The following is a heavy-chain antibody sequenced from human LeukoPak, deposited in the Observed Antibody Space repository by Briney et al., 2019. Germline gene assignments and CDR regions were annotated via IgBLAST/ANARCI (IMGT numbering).Heavy chain of an antibody. CDR3: ARGRDGYNCLNRVEYYYFDY. CDR2: FYTSGST. CDR1: GGSISSGTDY. Sequence: SSQTLCLTCTVSGGSISSGTDYWSWIRQPAGKGLEWIGRFYTSGSTNYNPSLKSRVSISLDTSKNQFSLKLSSVTAADTAVYYCARGRDGYNCLNRVEYYYFDYWGQGTLVTVSS. J-gene: IGHJ4*02. V-gene: IGHV4-61*02. D-gene: IGHD5-24*01.